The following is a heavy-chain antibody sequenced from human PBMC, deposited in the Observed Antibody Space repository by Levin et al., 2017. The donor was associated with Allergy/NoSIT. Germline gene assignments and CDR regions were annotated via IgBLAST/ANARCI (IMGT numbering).Heavy chain of an antibody. CDR3: ARTPPQVSTVEGYGVDV. CDR2: ISADGGAT. V-gene: IGHV3-23*01. D-gene: IGHD5/OR15-5a*01. CDR1: GFTFSSFP. J-gene: IGHJ6*02. Sequence: PGGSLRLSCAASGFTFSSFPVTWVRQAPGKGLEWVSSISADGGATFYADSVKGRFTVSRDNSKNTLSLQMNGLRAEDAAIYYCARTPPQVSTVEGYGVDVWGQGTTVTVSS.